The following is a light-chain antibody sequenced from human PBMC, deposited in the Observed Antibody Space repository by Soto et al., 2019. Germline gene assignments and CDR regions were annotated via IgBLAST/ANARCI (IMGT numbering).Light chain of an antibody. J-gene: IGKJ1*01. CDR1: QDVSND. V-gene: IGKV1-17*02. Sequence: DIQRTQCPPSLSASVCGRGTITCRASQDVSNDLGWFQQKPGKAPKRLIFGASNFESCPQSRFSGTGSGTEFILTITHLKPEDFETYYRLQHTYTWSVGQGNQGDIK. CDR3: LQHTYTWS. CDR2: GAS.